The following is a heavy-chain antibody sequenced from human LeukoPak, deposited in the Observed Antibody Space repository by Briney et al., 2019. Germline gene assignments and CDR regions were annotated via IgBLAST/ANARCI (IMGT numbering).Heavy chain of an antibody. Sequence: GRSLRLSCAASGFTFDDYAMHWVRQAPGKGLSWVSGISWNSFNINYADSVKGRFTISRDNAKTSLFLQMNTLRAEDMAFAKGTRAVAGTDAFDIWGQGTMVTVSS. CDR1: GFTFDDYA. D-gene: IGHD6-19*01. CDR3: TRAVAGTDAFDI. V-gene: IGHV3-9*03. J-gene: IGHJ3*02. CDR2: ISWNSFNI.